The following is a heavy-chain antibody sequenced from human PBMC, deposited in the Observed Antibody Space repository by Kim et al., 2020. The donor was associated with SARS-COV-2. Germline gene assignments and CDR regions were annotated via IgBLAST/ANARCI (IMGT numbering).Heavy chain of an antibody. Sequence: GGSLRLSCVASGFTFDDYAMHWVRQAPGKGLEWVSGISWNGGSIGYADSVKGRFTISRDNAKHSLYLQVNSLRPEDTAFYYCAKARVAATGHIKFDYWGQGTLVTVSS. CDR2: ISWNGGSI. V-gene: IGHV3-9*01. CDR1: GFTFDDYA. J-gene: IGHJ4*02. D-gene: IGHD6-13*01. CDR3: AKARVAATGHIKFDY.